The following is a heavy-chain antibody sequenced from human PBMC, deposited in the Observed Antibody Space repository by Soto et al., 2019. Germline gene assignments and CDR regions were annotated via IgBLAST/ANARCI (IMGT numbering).Heavy chain of an antibody. D-gene: IGHD2-15*01. CDR1: GGSISSGGYY. CDR2: IYYSGST. Sequence: QVQLQESGPGLVKPSQTLSLTCTVSGGSISSGGYYWSWIRQHPGKGLEWIGYIYYSGSTYYNPSLKSRLTISVDTSKNQFSLKLSSVTAADTAVYYCARCGDSGGSCPQERWGQGTLVTVSS. CDR3: ARCGDSGGSCPQER. J-gene: IGHJ4*02. V-gene: IGHV4-31*03.